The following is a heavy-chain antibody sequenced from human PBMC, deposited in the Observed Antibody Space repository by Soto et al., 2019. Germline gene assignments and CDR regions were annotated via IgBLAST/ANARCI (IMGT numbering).Heavy chain of an antibody. CDR1: GFTFSSYS. J-gene: IGHJ3*02. CDR2: ISSSSSYI. V-gene: IGHV3-21*01. D-gene: IGHD4-17*01. Sequence: RGSLRLSCAASGFTFSSYSMNWVRQAPGKGLEWASSISSSSSYIYYADSVKGRFTISRDNAKNSLYLQMNSLRAEDTAVYYCARDGATTVTTDVAFDIWGQGTMVTVSS. CDR3: ARDGATTVTTDVAFDI.